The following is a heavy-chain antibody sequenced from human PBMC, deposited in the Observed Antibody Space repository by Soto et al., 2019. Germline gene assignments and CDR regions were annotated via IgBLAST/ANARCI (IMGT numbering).Heavy chain of an antibody. D-gene: IGHD4-17*01. CDR1: GGSISSYY. V-gene: IGHV4-59*01. CDR2: IYYSGST. Sequence: SETLSLTCTVSGGSISSYYWSWIRQPPGKGLEWIGYIYYSGSTNYNPSLKSRVTISVDTSKNQFSLKLSSVTAADTAVYYCARDGPHDYGDYYYYYGMDVWGQWTTVTVSS. CDR3: ARDGPHDYGDYYYYYGMDV. J-gene: IGHJ6*02.